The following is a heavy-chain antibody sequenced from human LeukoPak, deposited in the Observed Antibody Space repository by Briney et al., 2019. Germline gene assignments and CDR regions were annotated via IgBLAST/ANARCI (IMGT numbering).Heavy chain of an antibody. D-gene: IGHD3-16*01. J-gene: IGHJ6*02. CDR1: GFTFSSYW. CDR2: IKQDGSEK. V-gene: IGHV3-7*01. Sequence: GGSLRLSCAASGFTFSSYWMSWVRQAPGKGLEWVANIKQDGSEKYYVDSVKGRFTISRDNAKNSLYLQMNSLRAEDTAVYYCARDHGGGDYGMDVWGQGTTVTVSS. CDR3: ARDHGGGDYGMDV.